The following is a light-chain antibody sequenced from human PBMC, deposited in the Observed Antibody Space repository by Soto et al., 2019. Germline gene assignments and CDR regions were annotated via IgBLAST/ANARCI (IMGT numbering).Light chain of an antibody. CDR1: QGINTF. CDR3: QQYYGYPRT. CDR2: TAS. J-gene: IGKJ1*01. V-gene: IGKV1-9*01. Sequence: DIQMTQSPSTLSGSVGDRVTITCRASQGINTFLAWYQQKPGKAPKLLIYTASTLQSGVPSRFSGSGSGTDYTLTISSLHSEDFATYYCQQYYGYPRTFGQGTKVDI.